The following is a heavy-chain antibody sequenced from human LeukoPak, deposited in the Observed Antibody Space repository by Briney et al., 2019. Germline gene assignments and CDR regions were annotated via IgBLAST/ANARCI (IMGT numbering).Heavy chain of an antibody. CDR1: GFQFNTYW. J-gene: IGHJ5*02. D-gene: IGHD2-15*01. Sequence: PGGSLRLSCAGSGFQFNTYWISWTRQAPGKGLQWLGNIKEDGSETYYVGSLKGRLTISRDNAKNSSFLEMGSLGVEDTAVYYCARDVGRFCTRGSCFSDAWGQGTLVTVSS. V-gene: IGHV3-7*05. CDR2: IKEDGSET. CDR3: ARDVGRFCTRGSCFSDA.